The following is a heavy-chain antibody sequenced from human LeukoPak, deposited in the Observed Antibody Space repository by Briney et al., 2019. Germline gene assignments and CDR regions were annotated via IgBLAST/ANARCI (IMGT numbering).Heavy chain of an antibody. Sequence: PGGSLRFSCAASGFTFSSYEMNWVRQAPGKGLEWVSYISSSGSTIYYADSVKGRFTISRDNAKNSLYLQMTSLRAADTAVYCASSRGYNSGYRALELPPSPVDWSQGTLVTVSS. CDR2: ISSSGSTI. V-gene: IGHV3-48*03. J-gene: IGHJ4*02. CDR1: GFTFSSYE. CDR3: ASSRGYNSGYRALELPPSPVD. D-gene: IGHD3-22*01.